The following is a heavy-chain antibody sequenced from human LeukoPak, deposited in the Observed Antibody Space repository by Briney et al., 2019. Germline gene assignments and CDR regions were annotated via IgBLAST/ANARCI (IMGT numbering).Heavy chain of an antibody. J-gene: IGHJ4*02. CDR3: ARGPPHGDYEPYYFDY. CDR1: GFTFSSYS. Sequence: PGGSLRLSCAASGFTFSSYSMNWVRQAPGKGLEWVSSISSTTNYIYYTDSLKGRFTISRDNAKNSLYLQMSSLRAEDTAVYYCARGPPHGDYEPYYFDYWGQGTLVTVSS. D-gene: IGHD4-17*01. CDR2: ISSTTNYI. V-gene: IGHV3-21*01.